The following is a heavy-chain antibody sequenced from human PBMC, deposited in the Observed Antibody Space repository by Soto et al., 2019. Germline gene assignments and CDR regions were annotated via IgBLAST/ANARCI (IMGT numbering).Heavy chain of an antibody. Sequence: GGSLRLSCAASGFTFSNAWMSWVRQAPGKGLEWVGRIKSKTDGGTTDYAAPVKGRFTISRDDSKNTLYLQMNSLKTEDTAVYYCTTEMKYGSGSYYDYWGQGTLVTVSS. V-gene: IGHV3-15*01. CDR3: TTEMKYGSGSYYDY. D-gene: IGHD3-10*01. CDR1: GFTFSNAW. CDR2: IKSKTDGGTT. J-gene: IGHJ4*02.